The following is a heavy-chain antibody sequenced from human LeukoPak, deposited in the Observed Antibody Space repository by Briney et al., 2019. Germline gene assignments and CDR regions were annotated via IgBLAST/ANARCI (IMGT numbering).Heavy chain of an antibody. CDR3: AGDPYSGTYGDTYYYYMDV. V-gene: IGHV3-23*01. J-gene: IGHJ6*03. CDR2: ISGSGGST. Sequence: GGSLRLSCAASGFTFSSYAMSWVRQAPGKGLEWVSAISGSGGSTYYADSVKGRFTISRDNSKNTLYLQMNSLRAEDTAVYYCAGDPYSGTYGDTYYYYMDVWGKGTTVTISS. D-gene: IGHD1-26*01. CDR1: GFTFSSYA.